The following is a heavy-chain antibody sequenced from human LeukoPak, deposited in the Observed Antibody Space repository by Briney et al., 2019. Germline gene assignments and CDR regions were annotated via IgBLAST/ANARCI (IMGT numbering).Heavy chain of an antibody. CDR2: ISNSGDTT. CDR3: ATSWNPDN. Sequence: GGSLRLSCAASGFTFSSYAMSWVRQAPGKGLEWVSAISNSGDTTYYGDSVKGRFTISRDNSKNTVALQMNSLRTDDTAVYYCATSWNPDNWGQGALVTVSS. CDR1: GFTFSSYA. V-gene: IGHV3-23*01. J-gene: IGHJ4*02. D-gene: IGHD1-1*01.